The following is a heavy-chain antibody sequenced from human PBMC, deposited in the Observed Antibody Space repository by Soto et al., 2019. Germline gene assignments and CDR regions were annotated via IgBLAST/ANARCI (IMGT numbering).Heavy chain of an antibody. D-gene: IGHD3-9*01. Sequence: QLQLQESGPGLVKPSETLSLTCSVSDASINSDNYYWGWIRQPPGKGLEWIGSIYYRGNAYYNPSRQTRGTISLDKCRSQFSLKLNSVTAADSAVYFCARLEGLATISYYFDFWGPGALVTVAS. CDR2: IYYRGNA. V-gene: IGHV4-39*01. CDR3: ARLEGLATISYYFDF. J-gene: IGHJ4*02. CDR1: DASINSDNYY.